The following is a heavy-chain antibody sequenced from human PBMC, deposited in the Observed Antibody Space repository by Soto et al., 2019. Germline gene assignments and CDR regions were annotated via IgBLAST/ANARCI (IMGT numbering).Heavy chain of an antibody. Sequence: SETLSLTCTVAGGSISSGTSYWSWIRQRPGKGLEWIGYIFYSGSFYYTPSLKSRVTISVDTSKNQFSLKLSSVTAADTAVYYCARLITYYDFWNWFDPWGQGTLVTVSS. J-gene: IGHJ5*02. CDR3: ARLITYYDFWNWFDP. D-gene: IGHD3-3*01. CDR2: IFYSGSF. V-gene: IGHV4-30-4*08. CDR1: GGSISSGTSY.